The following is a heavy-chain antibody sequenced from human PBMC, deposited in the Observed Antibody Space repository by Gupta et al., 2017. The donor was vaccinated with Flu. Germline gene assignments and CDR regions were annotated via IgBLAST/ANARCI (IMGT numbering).Heavy chain of an antibody. Sequence: EVQLLESGGGLVQPGGSLRLSCAASGFTFSSYAMSWVRQAPGKGLEWVSAISGSGGSTYYADAVKGRFTISRDNAKKTRYLQMKSLRAEDTAVYYCAKRSGQWLVPPDYGGQGTMVTVSS. D-gene: IGHD6-19*01. V-gene: IGHV3-23*01. CDR1: GFTFSSYA. CDR3: AKRSGQWLVPPDY. CDR2: ISGSGGST. J-gene: IGHJ4*02.